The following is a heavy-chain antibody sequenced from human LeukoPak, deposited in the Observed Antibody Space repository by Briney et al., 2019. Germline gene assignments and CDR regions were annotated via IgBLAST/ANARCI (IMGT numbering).Heavy chain of an antibody. CDR3: AKRVPLTALDS. J-gene: IGHJ5*01. CDR1: GFTFSSYA. D-gene: IGHD3-3*01. V-gene: IGHV3-23*01. Sequence: GGSLRLSCAASGFTFSSYAMSWVRQAPGKGLEWVSVIGSGSVDKHYADTVRGRFDISRDNSKIRLFLQMNSLRVEDSGVYYCAKRVPLTALDSWGQGTLVTVSS. CDR2: IGSGSVDK.